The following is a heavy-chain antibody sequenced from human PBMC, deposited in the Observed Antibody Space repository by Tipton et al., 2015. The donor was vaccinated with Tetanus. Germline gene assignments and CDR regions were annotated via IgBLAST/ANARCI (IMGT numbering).Heavy chain of an antibody. CDR1: GFIVSSHY. CDR3: ARLRVYCSTACYSREDY. CDR2: MYSGGDT. J-gene: IGHJ4*02. V-gene: IGHV3-53*01. Sequence: QLVQSGGGLIQPGGSLRLSCVASGFIVSSHYMSWVRQAPGKGLEWVSVMYSGGDTYYVDSVKGRFSISSDNARNSLSVHMNSLTAEDTAVYYCARLRVYCSTACYSREDYWGQGSLVTVSS. D-gene: IGHD2/OR15-2a*01.